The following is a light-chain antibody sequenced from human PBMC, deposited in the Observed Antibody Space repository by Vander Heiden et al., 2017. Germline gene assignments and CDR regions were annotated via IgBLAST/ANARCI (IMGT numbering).Light chain of an antibody. V-gene: IGKV1-13*02. Sequence: AIQLTQSPSSLSASVGDRVTITCRASQGISSALAWDQQKPGKAPKLLIYDASSLESGVQSRFSGSGSGTDFTLTSSSLQTEDFATYYYQQFNMFTFGGGTKVEIK. CDR2: DAS. J-gene: IGKJ4*01. CDR1: QGISSA. CDR3: QQFNMFT.